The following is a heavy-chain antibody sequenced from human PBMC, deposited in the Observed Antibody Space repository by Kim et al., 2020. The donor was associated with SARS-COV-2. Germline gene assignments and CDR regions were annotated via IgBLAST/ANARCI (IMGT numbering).Heavy chain of an antibody. Sequence: ASVKVSCKASGYTFTSYGISWVRQAPGQGLEWMGWISAYNGNTNYAQKLQGRVTMTTDTSTSTAYMELRSLRSDDTAVYYCARGYDSSGLPTDWFDPWGQGTLVTVSS. J-gene: IGHJ5*02. CDR1: GYTFTSYG. D-gene: IGHD3-22*01. V-gene: IGHV1-18*01. CDR3: ARGYDSSGLPTDWFDP. CDR2: ISAYNGNT.